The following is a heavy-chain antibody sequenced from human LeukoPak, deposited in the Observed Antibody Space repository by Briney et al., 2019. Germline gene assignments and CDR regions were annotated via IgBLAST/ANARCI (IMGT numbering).Heavy chain of an antibody. D-gene: IGHD3-16*01. CDR3: AKDFHRLGEFDAFDI. CDR2: IKQDGSEK. Sequence: GGSLRLSCAASGFTFSSYWMSWVRQAPGKGLEWVANIKQDGSEKYYVDSVKGRFTISRDNAKNSLYLQMNSLRAEDTALYYCAKDFHRLGEFDAFDIWGQGTMVTVSS. J-gene: IGHJ3*02. CDR1: GFTFSSYW. V-gene: IGHV3-7*03.